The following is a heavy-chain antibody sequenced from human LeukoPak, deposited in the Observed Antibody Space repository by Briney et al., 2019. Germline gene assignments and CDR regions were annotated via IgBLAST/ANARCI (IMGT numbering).Heavy chain of an antibody. J-gene: IGHJ4*02. CDR1: GYTFTGYY. D-gene: IGHD3-3*01. CDR3: ARDGITIFGVVDY. Sequence: ASVKVSCKASGYTFTGYYMHWVRQAPGQGLEWMGWINPNSGGTNYAQKFQGRVTMTRDTSISTAYMELRSLRSDDTAVYYCARDGITIFGVVDYWGQGTLVTVSS. V-gene: IGHV1-2*02. CDR2: INPNSGGT.